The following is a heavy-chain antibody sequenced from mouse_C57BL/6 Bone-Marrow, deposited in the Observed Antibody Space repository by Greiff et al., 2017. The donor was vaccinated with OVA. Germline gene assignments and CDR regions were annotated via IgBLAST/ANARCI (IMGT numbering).Heavy chain of an antibody. V-gene: IGHV1-69*01. J-gene: IGHJ3*01. D-gene: IGHD1-1*01. CDR3: ARDYYGSFAY. Sequence: QVQLQQPGAELVMPGASVKLSCKASGYTFTSYWMHWVKQRPGQGLEWIGEIDPSDSYTNYNQKFKGKSPLTVDKSSSPAYMQLSSLTSEDSADYYCARDYYGSFAYWGQGTLVTVSA. CDR2: IDPSDSYT. CDR1: GYTFTSYW.